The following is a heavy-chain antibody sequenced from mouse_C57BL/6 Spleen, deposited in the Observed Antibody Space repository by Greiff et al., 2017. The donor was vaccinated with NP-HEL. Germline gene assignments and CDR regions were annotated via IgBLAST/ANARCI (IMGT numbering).Heavy chain of an antibody. J-gene: IGHJ2*01. CDR1: GYTFTSYW. Sequence: QVQLQQSGPELVRPGASVKISCKAPGYTFTSYWMQWVRQRPGQGLEWIGEIFPGSGSTNYNEKFKGKATLTVDTSSSTAYMQLSSLTSEDSAVYFCARGAQDYWGQGTTLTVSS. CDR3: ARGAQDY. V-gene: IGHV1-56*01. CDR2: IFPGSGST.